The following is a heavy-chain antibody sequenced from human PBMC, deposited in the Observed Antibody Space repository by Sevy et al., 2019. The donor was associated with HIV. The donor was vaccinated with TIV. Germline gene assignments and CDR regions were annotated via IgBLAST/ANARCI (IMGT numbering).Heavy chain of an antibody. J-gene: IGHJ6*02. D-gene: IGHD3-3*01. V-gene: IGHV3-30*18. Sequence: GGSLRLSCAASGFTFSSYGMHWVRQAPGKGLEWVAVISYDGSNKYYADSVKGRFTISRDNSKNTLYLQMNGLRAEDTAVYYCAKDLTIFGVVYGMDVWGQGTTVTVSS. CDR1: GFTFSSYG. CDR2: ISYDGSNK. CDR3: AKDLTIFGVVYGMDV.